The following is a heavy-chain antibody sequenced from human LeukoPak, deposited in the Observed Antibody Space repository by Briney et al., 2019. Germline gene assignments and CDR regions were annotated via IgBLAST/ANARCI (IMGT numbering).Heavy chain of an antibody. CDR1: GGTSSSYA. CDR3: ARDLQQLVSNAFDI. Sequence: ASVKVSCKASGGTSSSYAISWVRQAPGQGLEWMGGIIPIFGTANYAQKFQGRVTITADESTSTAYMELSSLRSEDTAVYYCARDLQQLVSNAFDIWGQGTMVTVSS. J-gene: IGHJ3*02. D-gene: IGHD6-13*01. CDR2: IIPIFGTA. V-gene: IGHV1-69*13.